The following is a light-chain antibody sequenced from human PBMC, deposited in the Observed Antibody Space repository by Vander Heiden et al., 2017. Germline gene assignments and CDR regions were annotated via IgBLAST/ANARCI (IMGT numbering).Light chain of an antibody. CDR1: QSISSW. CDR2: DAS. Sequence: DVEMTQSPSTLSASVGDRVTITCRASQSISSWLDWYQQKPGKSPKLLIYDASSLESGVPSRFSGSGSGTEFTLTISSLQPDDFATYYCQQDHSSMSTFGQGTKLEIK. CDR3: QQDHSSMST. V-gene: IGKV1-5*01. J-gene: IGKJ2*01.